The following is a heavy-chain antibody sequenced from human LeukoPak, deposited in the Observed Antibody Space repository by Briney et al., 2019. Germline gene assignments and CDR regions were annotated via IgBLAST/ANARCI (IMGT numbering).Heavy chain of an antibody. D-gene: IGHD6-19*01. CDR3: ARGGRYYRVNRFDP. Sequence: SETLSLTCAVYGGSFSGYYWSWIRQPPGKGLEWIGEINHSGSTNYNPSLKSRVTISVDTSKNQFSLKLSSVTAADTAVYYCARGGRYYRVNRFDPWGQGTLVTVSS. CDR2: INHSGST. V-gene: IGHV4-34*01. J-gene: IGHJ5*02. CDR1: GGSFSGYY.